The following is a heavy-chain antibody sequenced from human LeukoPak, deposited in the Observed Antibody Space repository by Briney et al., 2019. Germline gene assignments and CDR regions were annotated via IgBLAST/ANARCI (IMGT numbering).Heavy chain of an antibody. D-gene: IGHD3-9*01. CDR2: INNDGSSI. CDR3: ATPRGPDYYDILTD. CDR1: GSTFSTYW. V-gene: IGHV3-74*03. Sequence: GGPILLSCAASGSTFSTYWMHWVRPAPEKGLVWVSRINNDGSSITYADSVKGRFTISRDNAKNTLYLQINGLRAEDTAVYYCATPRGPDYYDILTDWGQGTLVTVSS. J-gene: IGHJ4*02.